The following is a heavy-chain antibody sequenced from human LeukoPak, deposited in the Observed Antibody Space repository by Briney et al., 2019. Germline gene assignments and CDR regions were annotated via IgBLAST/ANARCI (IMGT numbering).Heavy chain of an antibody. CDR2: MNPNSGNT. D-gene: IGHD2-2*01. Sequence: ASVKVSCKASGYTFTSYDINWVRQATGQGLEWMGWMNPNSGNTGYAQKFQGRVTITRNTSIRTAYMELSSLRSEDTAVYYCAGLAYCSSTSCYGFDPWGQGTLVTVSS. CDR3: AGLAYCSSTSCYGFDP. J-gene: IGHJ5*02. CDR1: GYTFTSYD. V-gene: IGHV1-8*03.